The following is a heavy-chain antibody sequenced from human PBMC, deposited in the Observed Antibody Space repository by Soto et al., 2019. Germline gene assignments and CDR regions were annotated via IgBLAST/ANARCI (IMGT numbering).Heavy chain of an antibody. CDR3: ATGRYCSSTSCYANYYYYGMDV. CDR1: GFTFSSYA. D-gene: IGHD2-2*01. J-gene: IGHJ6*02. V-gene: IGHV3-23*01. Sequence: GGSLRLSCAASGFTFSSYAMSWVRQAPGKGLEWVSAISGSGGSTYYADSVKGRFTISRDNSKNTLYLQMNSLRAEDTAVYYCATGRYCSSTSCYANYYYYGMDVWGQGTTVTVSS. CDR2: ISGSGGST.